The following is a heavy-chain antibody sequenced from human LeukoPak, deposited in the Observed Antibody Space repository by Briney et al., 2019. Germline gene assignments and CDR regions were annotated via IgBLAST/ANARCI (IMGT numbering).Heavy chain of an antibody. V-gene: IGHV3-7*04. CDR3: ARDSPGYGGYSY. J-gene: IGHJ4*02. CDR2: IKEDGSAK. CDR1: GFTFSRYW. Sequence: GGSLRLSCTASGFTFSRYWMTWVRQAPGKGLEWVADIKEDGSAKYYVDSMKGRFTISRDNAKNSLYLQINSLRAEDTAVYYCARDSPGYGGYSYWGQGTLVTVSS. D-gene: IGHD5-12*01.